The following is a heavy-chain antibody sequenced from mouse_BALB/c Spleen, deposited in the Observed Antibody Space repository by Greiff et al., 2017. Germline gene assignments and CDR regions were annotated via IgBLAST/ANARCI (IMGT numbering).Heavy chain of an antibody. J-gene: IGHJ2*01. V-gene: IGHV14-3*02. Sequence: EVHLVESGAELVKPGASVKLSCTASGFNIKDTYMHWVKQRPEQGLEWIGRIDPANGNTKYDPKFQGKATITADTSSNTAYLQLSSLTSEDTAVYYCARWGYYGSSYYFDYWGQGTTLTVSS. D-gene: IGHD1-1*01. CDR2: IDPANGNT. CDR1: GFNIKDTY. CDR3: ARWGYYGSSYYFDY.